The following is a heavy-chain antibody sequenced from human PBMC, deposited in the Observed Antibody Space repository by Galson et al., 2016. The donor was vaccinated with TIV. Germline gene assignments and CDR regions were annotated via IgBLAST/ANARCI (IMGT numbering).Heavy chain of an antibody. CDR1: GFTFSTYW. D-gene: IGHD2-2*01. J-gene: IGHJ4*02. V-gene: IGHV3-7*01. CDR2: IKQDGSES. Sequence: SLRLSCAASGFTFSTYWMSWVRQAPGKGLEWVGNIKQDGSESYYVDSVRGRFTISRDNAKNPVYLQMNSLRAEDTAVYYCVRKDQVADFCSTTSCSHDYWGQGTLVTVSS. CDR3: VRKDQVADFCSTTSCSHDY.